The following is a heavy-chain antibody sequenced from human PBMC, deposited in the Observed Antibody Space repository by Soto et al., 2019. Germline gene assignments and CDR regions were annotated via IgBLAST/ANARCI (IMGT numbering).Heavy chain of an antibody. CDR3: EKGDCSGGRCYRGFDY. V-gene: IGHV3-23*01. Sequence: GGSLRLSCAASGFTFSSYDMNWVRQAPGKGLEWVSGVSASGSITSYADSAKGRFTISRDNAKNTVFLQMTGLRAEETAVYFCEKGDCSGGRCYRGFDYWGQGTLVTVSS. D-gene: IGHD2-15*01. J-gene: IGHJ4*02. CDR2: VSASGSIT. CDR1: GFTFSSYD.